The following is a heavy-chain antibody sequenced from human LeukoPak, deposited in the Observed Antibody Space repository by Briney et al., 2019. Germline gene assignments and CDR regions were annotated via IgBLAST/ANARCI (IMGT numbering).Heavy chain of an antibody. J-gene: IGHJ4*02. CDR3: ASGSSYYSFDF. CDR1: GFTFSNYE. CDR2: ISSSGSTI. V-gene: IGHV3-48*03. D-gene: IGHD1-26*01. Sequence: GGSLRLSCAASGFTFSNYEMNWVRQAPGKGLEWVSYISSSGSTIYYADSVKGRFTISRDNAKNSLFLQLNSLRAEDTAVYYCASGSSYYSFDFWGQGALVTVSS.